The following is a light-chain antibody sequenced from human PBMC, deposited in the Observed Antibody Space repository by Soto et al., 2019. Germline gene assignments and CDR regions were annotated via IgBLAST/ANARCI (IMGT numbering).Light chain of an antibody. CDR2: DAS. CDR3: QQSSNWTRT. J-gene: IGKJ1*01. V-gene: IGKV3-11*01. CDR1: QTVSRY. Sequence: EIVLTQSPGTRSLSPGERATLSCRASQTVSRYLAWYQQKPGQAPRLLIYDASTRATGIPARFSVSGSGTDFTLTISRLENEDFAVYYCQQSSNWTRTFGQGTKVDIK.